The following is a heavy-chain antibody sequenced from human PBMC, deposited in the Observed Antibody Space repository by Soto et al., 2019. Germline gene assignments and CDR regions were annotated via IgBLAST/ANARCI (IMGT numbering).Heavy chain of an antibody. V-gene: IGHV4-30-2*06. CDR2: IYHSGST. J-gene: IGHJ5*02. CDR3: VRESVASGPNSSDT. D-gene: IGHD6-6*01. CDR1: GGTITSGRSS. Sequence: SETLSLTCSVSGGTITSGRSSWNWIRQSPGKGLEWIAYIYHSGSTYYNPSLKSRVTISVDRSENQFSLKLTSVTAADTAVYYCVRESVASGPNSSDTWGPGTLVT.